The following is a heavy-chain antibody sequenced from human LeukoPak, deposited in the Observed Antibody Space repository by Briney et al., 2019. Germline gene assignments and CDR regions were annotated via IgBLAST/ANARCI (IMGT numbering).Heavy chain of an antibody. CDR3: ARIAWDAFDI. D-gene: IGHD2-21*01. Sequence: GGSLRLSCAASGFTFSSYWMHWVRQVPGKGLVWVSLTNTDGSSTNYADSVKSRFTVSRDNAKNTLYLQMNSLRAEDTAVYYCARIAWDAFDIWGQGTTVTVSS. V-gene: IGHV3-74*01. CDR2: TNTDGSST. J-gene: IGHJ3*02. CDR1: GFTFSSYW.